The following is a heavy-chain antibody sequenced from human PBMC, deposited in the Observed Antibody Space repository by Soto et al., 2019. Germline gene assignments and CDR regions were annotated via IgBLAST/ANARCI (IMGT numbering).Heavy chain of an antibody. V-gene: IGHV3-33*01. CDR1: GVTFSSYA. CDR3: AGDEER. CDR2: IWSDGSKK. D-gene: IGHD1-26*01. Sequence: QVQLVESGGGVVQPGRSLRLSCAASGVTFSSYAMHWVRQAPGKGLEWVAVIWSDGSKKYYGDSVKGRFTISRDNSKNTLYLQMNRLKVEDTAVYYCAGDEERGGEGTLVIVS. J-gene: IGHJ4*02.